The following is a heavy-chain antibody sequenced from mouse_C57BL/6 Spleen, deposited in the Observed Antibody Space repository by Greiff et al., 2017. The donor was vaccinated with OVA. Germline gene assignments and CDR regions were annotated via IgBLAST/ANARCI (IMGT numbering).Heavy chain of an antibody. D-gene: IGHD2-5*01. CDR2: ISRGSSTI. Sequence: EVKLVESGGGLVKPGGSLKLSCAASGFTFSDYGMHWVRQAPEQGLEWVAYISRGSSTIYYADTVKGRFTISRDNAKNTLFLQMTSLRSEDTAMYYCAIYYSNYFDYWGQGTTLTVSS. CDR3: AIYYSNYFDY. J-gene: IGHJ2*01. V-gene: IGHV5-17*01. CDR1: GFTFSDYG.